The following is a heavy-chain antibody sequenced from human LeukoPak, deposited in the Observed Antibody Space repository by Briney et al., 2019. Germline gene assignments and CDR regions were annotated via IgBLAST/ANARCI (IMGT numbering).Heavy chain of an antibody. D-gene: IGHD6-19*01. CDR2: ISYARSNQ. J-gene: IGHJ4*02. V-gene: IGHV3-30*03. Sequence: VGSLRLSCAASGFTVSSYGMHWGSQAPGEGLEWVAVISYARSNQHYADPVQGRFTISRDNSKNTLYLHMNSLRRDDTVVYCRAESSGWYFRSFHSWGQGTLATVSS. CDR3: AESSGWYFRSFHS. CDR1: GFTVSSYG.